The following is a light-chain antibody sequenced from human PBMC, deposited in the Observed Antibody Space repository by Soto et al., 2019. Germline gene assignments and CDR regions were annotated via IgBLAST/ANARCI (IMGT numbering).Light chain of an antibody. CDR3: QQYNTYSPRT. J-gene: IGKJ1*01. Sequence: DIQMTPSPSTLSASVGDRITITCRGSQSISRRLAWDQQKPGKAPKVLIYDASSMESGDPSRFSGSGSGTEFTPTISSLQPDDFAADYCQQYNTYSPRTFGQGTKVEIK. CDR1: QSISRR. V-gene: IGKV1-5*01. CDR2: DAS.